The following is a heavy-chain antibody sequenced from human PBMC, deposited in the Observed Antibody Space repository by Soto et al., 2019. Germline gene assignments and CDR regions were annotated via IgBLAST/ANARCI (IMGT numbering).Heavy chain of an antibody. J-gene: IGHJ6*02. CDR2: IYPGYSDT. V-gene: IGHV5-51*01. CDR1: GYXFTSYW. CDR3: ARTGMYYDFWSGYYIDYYYGMDV. D-gene: IGHD3-3*01. Sequence: PXEXLKIYCKSSGYXFTSYWLAWVRHMPGKGLEFIGIIYPGYSDTRYSPSFQGQVKISADKSISTAYLQWRSMKASDTAMYYCARTGMYYDFWSGYYIDYYYGMDVWGQGTKVTVS.